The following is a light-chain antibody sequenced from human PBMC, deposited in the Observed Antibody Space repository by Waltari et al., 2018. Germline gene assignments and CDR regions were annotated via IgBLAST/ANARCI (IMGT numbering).Light chain of an antibody. J-gene: IGLJ3*02. CDR2: KVN. CDR3: SSYTRRSYWV. Sequence: QSALTQPASVSGSPGQSITISCTGTRSDVGFYDFVSWFQPHPGNPPKVMISKVNNRPSGVSNRFSGSKSANTASLTISGLQAEDEADYYCSSYTRRSYWVFGGGTQLTVL. CDR1: RSDVGFYDF. V-gene: IGLV2-14*01.